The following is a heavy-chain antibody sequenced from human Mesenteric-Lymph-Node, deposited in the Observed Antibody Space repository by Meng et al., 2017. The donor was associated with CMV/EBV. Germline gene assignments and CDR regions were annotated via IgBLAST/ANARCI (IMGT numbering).Heavy chain of an antibody. Sequence: QLQLQDSGPGVLKPSETLSLTCPVPGGSISISSYYWGWIRQPPGKGLEWIGSIYYSGSTYYNPSLKSRVTISVDTSKNQFSLKLSSVTAADTAVYYCARPHYYGSGSSPWFDPWGQGTLVTVSS. V-gene: IGHV4-39*01. CDR3: ARPHYYGSGSSPWFDP. CDR2: IYYSGST. J-gene: IGHJ5*02. CDR1: GGSISISSYY. D-gene: IGHD3-10*01.